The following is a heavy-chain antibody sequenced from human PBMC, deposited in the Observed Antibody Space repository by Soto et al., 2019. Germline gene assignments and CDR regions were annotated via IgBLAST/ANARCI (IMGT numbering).Heavy chain of an antibody. CDR3: ARGVLEWLLRDSYYYYMDV. J-gene: IGHJ6*03. CDR2: IDDTGST. Sequence: QVQLQESGPGLVKPSETLSLTCTVSGDSISSSYWNWIWQAPGKGLEGIGYIDDTGSTNYNPSLKSRVTLSVDPSNNQYSLKLSSVTAADTAVYYCARGVLEWLLRDSYYYYMDVWGKGTTVTVSS. D-gene: IGHD3-3*01. V-gene: IGHV4-59*01. CDR1: GDSISSSY.